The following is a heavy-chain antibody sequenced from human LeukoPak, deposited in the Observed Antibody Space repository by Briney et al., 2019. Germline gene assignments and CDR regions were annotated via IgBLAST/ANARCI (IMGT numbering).Heavy chain of an antibody. V-gene: IGHV1-2*02. J-gene: IGHJ5*02. CDR3: ARRAVVVPAAIAATPDNWFDP. CDR1: GYTFIGYY. Sequence: ASVKVSCRASGYTFIGYYMHWVRQAPGKGLEWMGWINPNSGGTNYAQKFQGRVTMTRDTSISTAYMELSRLRSDDTAVYYCARRAVVVPAAIAATPDNWFDPWGQGTLVTVSS. CDR2: INPNSGGT. D-gene: IGHD2-2*01.